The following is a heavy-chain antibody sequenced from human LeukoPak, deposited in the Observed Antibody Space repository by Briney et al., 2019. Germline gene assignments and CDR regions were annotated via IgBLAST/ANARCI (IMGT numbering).Heavy chain of an antibody. Sequence: GGSLRLSCAASGLTFSSYSMNWVRQAPGKGLEWVSSISSSSSYIYYADSVKGRFTISRDNAKNSLYLQMNSLRAEDTAVYYCARDPHCSSTSCYGGYYFDYWGQGTLVTVSS. V-gene: IGHV3-21*01. CDR2: ISSSSSYI. CDR3: ARDPHCSSTSCYGGYYFDY. J-gene: IGHJ4*02. D-gene: IGHD2-2*01. CDR1: GLTFSSYS.